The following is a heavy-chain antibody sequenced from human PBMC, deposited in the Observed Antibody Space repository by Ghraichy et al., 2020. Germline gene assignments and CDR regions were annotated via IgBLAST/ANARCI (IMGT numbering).Heavy chain of an antibody. CDR2: VYYTGST. D-gene: IGHD3/OR15-3a*01. CDR3: ARQGFLDPSGWFDP. Sequence: SETLSLTCTVSGGPISSSSYHWGWIRQPPGKGLECIGSVYYTGSTYYNPSLKSRVTISVDTSKNQFSLKLSSVTAADTAVYYCARQGFLDPSGWFDPWGQGTLVTVSS. J-gene: IGHJ5*02. V-gene: IGHV4-39*01. CDR1: GGPISSSSYH.